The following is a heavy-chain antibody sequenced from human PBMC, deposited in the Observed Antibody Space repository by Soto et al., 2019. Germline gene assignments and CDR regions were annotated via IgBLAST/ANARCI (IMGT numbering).Heavy chain of an antibody. D-gene: IGHD3-16*02. CDR1: GYSFTSYW. J-gene: IGHJ6*02. CDR3: AQPHLNSDHGAGSYRTGGGMDV. CDR2: IYPGDSDT. V-gene: IGHV5-51*01. Sequence: GESLKISCKGSGYSFTSYWIGWVRQMPGKGLEWMGIIYPGDSDTRYSPSFQGQVTISADKSISTAYLQWSSLKASDTAMYYYAQPHLNSDHGAGSYRTGGGMDVWGQGTTVTVSS.